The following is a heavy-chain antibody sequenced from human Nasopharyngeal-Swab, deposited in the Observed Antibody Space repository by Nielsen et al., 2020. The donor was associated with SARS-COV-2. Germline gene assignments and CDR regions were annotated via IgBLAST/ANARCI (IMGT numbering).Heavy chain of an antibody. J-gene: IGHJ6*03. CDR2: IIPIFGTA. CDR1: GGTFSGYA. D-gene: IGHD5-18*01. Sequence: SVKVSCKASGGTFSGYAISWVRQAPGQGLEWMGGIIPIFGTANYAQKFQGRVTITADESTSTAYMELSSLRSEDTAVYYCAREPDTAMVNRYYYYYMDVWGKGTTVTVSS. V-gene: IGHV1-69*13. CDR3: AREPDTAMVNRYYYYYMDV.